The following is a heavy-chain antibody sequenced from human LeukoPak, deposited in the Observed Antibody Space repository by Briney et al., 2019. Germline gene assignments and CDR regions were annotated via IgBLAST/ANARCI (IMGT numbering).Heavy chain of an antibody. Sequence: PWGSLRLSCAASGFTFSSYAMSWVRQAPGKGLEWVSAISGSGGSTYHADSVKGRFTISRDNSKNTLYLQMNSLRAEDTAVYYCAKDGLRFLEWLAVDAFDIWGQGTMVTVSS. CDR2: ISGSGGST. V-gene: IGHV3-23*01. CDR1: GFTFSSYA. J-gene: IGHJ3*02. CDR3: AKDGLRFLEWLAVDAFDI. D-gene: IGHD3-3*01.